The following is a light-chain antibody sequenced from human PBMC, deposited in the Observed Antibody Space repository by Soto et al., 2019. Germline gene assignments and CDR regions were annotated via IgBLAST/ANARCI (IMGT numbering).Light chain of an antibody. V-gene: IGKV3-11*01. CDR3: QHRSNGPRT. CDR1: QSVSTY. CDR2: DAS. J-gene: IGKJ2*01. Sequence: EIVLTQSPATLSLSPGERATLSCRASQSVSTYLAWYQQKPGQAPSLLIYDASNRATGIPARFSGSGSGTDVTLTISSLEPEDFAVYYWQHRSNGPRTFGQGTKLEIK.